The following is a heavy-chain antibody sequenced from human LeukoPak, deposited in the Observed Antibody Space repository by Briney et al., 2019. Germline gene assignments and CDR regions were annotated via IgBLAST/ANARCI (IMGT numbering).Heavy chain of an antibody. J-gene: IGHJ4*02. CDR2: IYHSGST. V-gene: IGHV4-38-2*02. CDR1: GYSISSGYY. CDR3: ARGSDIVATANLDY. Sequence: SETLSLTCTVSGYSISSGYYWGWIRQPPGKGLEWIGSIYHSGSTYYNPSLKSRVTISVDTSKNQFSLKLSSVTAADTAVYYCARGSDIVATANLDYWGQGTLVTVSS. D-gene: IGHD5-12*01.